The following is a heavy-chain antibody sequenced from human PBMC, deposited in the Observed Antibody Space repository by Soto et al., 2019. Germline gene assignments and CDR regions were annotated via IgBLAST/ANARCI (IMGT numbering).Heavy chain of an antibody. CDR3: ARGAGLHKSDFDY. CDR1: GGSFSGYY. V-gene: IGHV4-34*01. CDR2: INHSGST. Sequence: QVQLQQWGAGLLKPSETLSLTCAVYGGSFSGYYWSWIRQPPGKGLEWIGEINHSGSTNYNPSLKSRVTISVATSRNQFSLKLSSVTAADTAVYYCARGAGLHKSDFDYWGQGTLVTVSS. J-gene: IGHJ4*02. D-gene: IGHD5-12*01.